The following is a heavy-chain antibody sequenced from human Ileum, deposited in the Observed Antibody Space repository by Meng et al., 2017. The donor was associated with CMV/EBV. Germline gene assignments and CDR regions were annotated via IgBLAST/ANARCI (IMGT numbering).Heavy chain of an antibody. D-gene: IGHD3-22*01. CDR2: ISAYNGDT. CDR1: FTCYG. J-gene: IGHJ4*02. CDR3: ARDPGSTFYYDNSGLTPFDY. V-gene: IGHV1-18*01. Sequence: FTCYGISWARQAPGQGLEWMGWISAYNGDTNYVQKLQGRVTMTTDTSTSTAYMELRSMRSDDTAVYYCARDPGSTFYYDNSGLTPFDYWGQGTLVTVSS.